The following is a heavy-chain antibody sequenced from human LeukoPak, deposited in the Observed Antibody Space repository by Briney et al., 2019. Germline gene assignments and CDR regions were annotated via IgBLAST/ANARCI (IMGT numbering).Heavy chain of an antibody. V-gene: IGHV1-2*02. CDR2: INPNSGGT. D-gene: IGHD2-2*01. Sequence: ASVKVSCKASGYTFTGYYMHWVRQAPGQGLEWMGWINPNSGGTNYAQKLQGRVTMTTDTSTSTAYMELRSLRSDDTAVYYCARVLVVVPAATAEYFQHWGQGTLVTVSS. CDR3: ARVLVVVPAATAEYFQH. J-gene: IGHJ1*01. CDR1: GYTFTGYY.